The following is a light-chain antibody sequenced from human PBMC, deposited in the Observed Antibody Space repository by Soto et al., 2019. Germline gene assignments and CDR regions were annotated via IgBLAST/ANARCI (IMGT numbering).Light chain of an antibody. CDR3: MQDLRTPWT. J-gene: IGKJ1*01. CDR1: QSLLHSNGYNY. CDR2: LGS. V-gene: IGKV2-28*01. Sequence: DTVMTQSPLSLPVTPGEPASISCRSSQSLLHSNGYNYLDWYLQKPGQSPQVLIYLGSNRASGVPDRCSGSGSGTDFTLKISRVEAEDVGVYYCMQDLRTPWTFGQGTKVEIK.